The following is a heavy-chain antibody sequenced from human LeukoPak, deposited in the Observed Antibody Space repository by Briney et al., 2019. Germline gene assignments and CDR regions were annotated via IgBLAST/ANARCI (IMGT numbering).Heavy chain of an antibody. D-gene: IGHD3-22*01. CDR1: GFTFSSYA. CDR2: ISGSGGST. Sequence: GGSLRLSCAASGFTFSSYAMSWVRQAPGKGLEWASAISGSGGSTYYADSVKGRFTISRDNSKNTLYLQMNSLRAEDTAVYYCAKSPLASYYYDSSGYFDYWGQGTLVTVSS. J-gene: IGHJ4*02. V-gene: IGHV3-23*01. CDR3: AKSPLASYYYDSSGYFDY.